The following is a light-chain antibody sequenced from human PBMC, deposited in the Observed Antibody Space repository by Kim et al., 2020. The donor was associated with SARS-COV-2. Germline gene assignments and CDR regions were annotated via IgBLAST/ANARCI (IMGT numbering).Light chain of an antibody. CDR2: DNN. Sequence: GQKVTISCSGSNSNIGNNYVSWYQQLPGTAPKLLIYDNNNRPSGIPDRFSGSKSGTSATLGITGLQTGDEADYYCGTWDSSLSAGVFGGGTQLTVL. J-gene: IGLJ3*02. CDR1: NSNIGNNY. V-gene: IGLV1-51*01. CDR3: GTWDSSLSAGV.